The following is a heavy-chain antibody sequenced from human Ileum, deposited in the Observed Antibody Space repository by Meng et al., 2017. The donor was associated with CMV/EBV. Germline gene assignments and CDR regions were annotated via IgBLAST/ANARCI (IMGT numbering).Heavy chain of an antibody. V-gene: IGHV7-4-1*02. CDR1: RYHFNTYA. CDR2: INTNTGNP. D-gene: IGHD1-26*01. CDR3: AKTSYFVGVTDLDY. J-gene: IGHJ4*02. Sequence: KTSRYHFNTYAMNWVRQAHGQGLEWMGWINTNTGNPTYAQGFTGRFVFSLDTSVSTAYLQISSLKAEDTAVYYCAKTSYFVGVTDLDYWGQGTLVTVSS.